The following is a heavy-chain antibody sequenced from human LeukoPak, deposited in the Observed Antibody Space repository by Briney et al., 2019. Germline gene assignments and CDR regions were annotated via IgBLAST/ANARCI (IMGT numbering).Heavy chain of an antibody. D-gene: IGHD1-20*01. J-gene: IGHJ4*02. CDR3: ARDTVTGTTPGTFDY. CDR2: INHSGST. Sequence: SETLSLTCAVYGGSFSGYYWSWIRQPPGKGLEWIGEINHSGSTNYNPSLKSRVTISVDTSKNQFSLKLSSVTAADTAVYYCARDTVTGTTPGTFDYWGQGTLVTVSS. V-gene: IGHV4-34*01. CDR1: GGSFSGYY.